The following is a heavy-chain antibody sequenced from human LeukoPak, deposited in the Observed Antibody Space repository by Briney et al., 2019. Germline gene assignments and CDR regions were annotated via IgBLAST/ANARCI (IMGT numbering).Heavy chain of an antibody. V-gene: IGHV4-38-2*01. CDR2: IYHSGST. CDR1: GYSISSGYY. CDR3: ARQAAPVNYYDSSGYCPYYFDY. Sequence: SETLSLTCAVSGYSISSGYYWGWIRQPPGKGLEWIGSIYHSGSTYYNPSLKSRVTISIDTSKNQFSLKLSSVTAADTAVYYCARQAAPVNYYDSSGYCPYYFDYWGQGTLVTVSS. J-gene: IGHJ4*02. D-gene: IGHD3-22*01.